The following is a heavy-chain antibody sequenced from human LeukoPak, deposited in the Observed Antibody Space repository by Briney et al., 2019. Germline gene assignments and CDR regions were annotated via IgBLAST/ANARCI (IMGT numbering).Heavy chain of an antibody. V-gene: IGHV4-34*01. Sequence: PSETLSLTCAVYSGSFSGYYWSWLRQPPGKGLVGIGEINHSGSTNYNPSLKSRVTISVDTSKNQFSLKLSAVTAADTAVYYCARGRRTFWSGPYYFDYWGQGTLVTVSS. D-gene: IGHD3-3*01. CDR2: INHSGST. CDR1: SGSFSGYY. J-gene: IGHJ4*02. CDR3: ARGRRTFWSGPYYFDY.